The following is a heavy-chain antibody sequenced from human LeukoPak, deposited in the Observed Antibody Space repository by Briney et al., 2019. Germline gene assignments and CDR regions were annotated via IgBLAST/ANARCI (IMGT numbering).Heavy chain of an antibody. CDR2: INWNGGST. J-gene: IGHJ4*02. Sequence: PGGSLRLSCAASGFTFDDYGMSWVRQAPGKGLEWVSGINWNGGSTGYADSVKGRFTISRDNAKNSLYLQMNSLRAEDTAVYYCARGGSRYSSSSDFDYWGQGTLVTVSS. D-gene: IGHD6-6*01. CDR1: GFTFDDYG. CDR3: ARGGSRYSSSSDFDY. V-gene: IGHV3-20*04.